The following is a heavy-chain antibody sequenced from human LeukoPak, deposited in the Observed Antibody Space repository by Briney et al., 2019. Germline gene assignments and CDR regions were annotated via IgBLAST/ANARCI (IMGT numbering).Heavy chain of an antibody. D-gene: IGHD3-10*01. CDR2: INHSGST. CDR3: ARGNYYGSGTLGAFDI. V-gene: IGHV4-34*01. CDR1: GGSFSGYY. J-gene: IGHJ3*02. Sequence: NPSETLSLTCAVYGGSFSGYYWSWIRQPPGKGLEWMWVINHSGSTNYIPPLKSRVTISVDTSKNQFSLKLSSVTAADTAVYYCARGNYYGSGTLGAFDIWGQGTMVTVSS.